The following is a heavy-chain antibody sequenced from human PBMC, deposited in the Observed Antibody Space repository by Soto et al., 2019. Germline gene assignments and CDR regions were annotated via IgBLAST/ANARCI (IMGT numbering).Heavy chain of an antibody. J-gene: IGHJ4*02. CDR2: IYYSGST. Sequence: QVQLQESGPGLVKPSETLSLTCTVSGGSISSYYWSWIRQPPGKGLEWIGYIYYSGSTNYNPSLKRRVTISVDPSRNQFSLKLVSVTAAETAVYYCARSDGRYWGQGTLVTVSS. V-gene: IGHV4-59*01. CDR3: ARSDGRY. CDR1: GGSISSYY.